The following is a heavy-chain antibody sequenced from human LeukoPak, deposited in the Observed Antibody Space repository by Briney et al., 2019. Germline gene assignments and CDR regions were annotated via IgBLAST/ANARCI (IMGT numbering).Heavy chain of an antibody. CDR1: GFTFSSYW. Sequence: PGGSLRLSCAAPGFTFSSYWMHWVRQAPARGLVWVSRVKTDGSTTTYADSVKGRFTISRDNAKNTLYLQMDSLRDEDTAMYYCARSTGEGFDLWGQGTLVTVSS. CDR2: VKTDGSTT. D-gene: IGHD4-11*01. J-gene: IGHJ5*02. V-gene: IGHV3-74*01. CDR3: ARSTGEGFDL.